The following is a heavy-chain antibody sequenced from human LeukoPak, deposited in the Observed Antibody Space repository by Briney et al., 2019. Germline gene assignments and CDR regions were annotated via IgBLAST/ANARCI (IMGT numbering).Heavy chain of an antibody. CDR1: GGSISSYY. D-gene: IGHD3-3*01. CDR2: IYYSGST. J-gene: IGHJ5*02. Sequence: SETLSLTCTVSGGSISSYYWSWIRQPPGKGLEWIGYIYYSGSTNYNPSLKSRVTISVDTPKNQFSLKLSSVTAADTAVYYCAGFLEWLSGFDPWGQGTLVTVSS. V-gene: IGHV4-59*01. CDR3: AGFLEWLSGFDP.